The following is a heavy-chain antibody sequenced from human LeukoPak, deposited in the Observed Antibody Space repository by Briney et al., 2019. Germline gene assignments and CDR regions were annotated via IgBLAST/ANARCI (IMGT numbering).Heavy chain of an antibody. J-gene: IGHJ4*02. CDR3: ARLASSGWSHCDY. CDR2: IYYSGST. Sequence: SETLSLTCTVSGGSISGYYWSWIRQPPGKGPEWIGYIYYSGSTNYNPSLKSRVTISVDTSKNQFSLKMNSVTAAGTAVYYCARLASSGWSHCDYWGQGTRVTVSS. D-gene: IGHD6-19*01. CDR1: GGSISGYY. V-gene: IGHV4-59*08.